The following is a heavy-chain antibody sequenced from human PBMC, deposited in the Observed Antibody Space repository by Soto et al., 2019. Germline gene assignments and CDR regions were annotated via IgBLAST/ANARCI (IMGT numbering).Heavy chain of an antibody. V-gene: IGHV4-61*08. D-gene: IGHD6-13*01. J-gene: IGHJ2*01. CDR2: IYYSGST. Sequence: QVQLQESGPGLVKPSETLSLTCTVSVSGGSVSTGVHYWSWIRQPPGKGLEWIGYIYYSGSTNYNPSLKSRVPISVDTSKNQFSLKLTSVTAADTAVYYCARGYYTSWYWFDRWGRGNLVTVSS. CDR3: ARGYYTSWYWFDR. CDR1: GGSVSTGVHY.